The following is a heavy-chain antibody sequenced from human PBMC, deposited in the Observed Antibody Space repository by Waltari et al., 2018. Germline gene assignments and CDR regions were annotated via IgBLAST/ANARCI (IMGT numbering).Heavy chain of an antibody. CDR2: INPNSGGT. Sequence: QVPLVQSGAEVKKPGASVKVSCKASGYTFTGYYMHWVRQAPGHGLEWMGWINPNSGGTNYAQKFQGRVTMTRDTSISTAYMELSRLRSDDTAVYYCARAGDKTSFVYYHYYGMDVWGQGTTVTVSS. D-gene: IGHD2-21*02. V-gene: IGHV1-2*02. J-gene: IGHJ6*02. CDR3: ARAGDKTSFVYYHYYGMDV. CDR1: GYTFTGYY.